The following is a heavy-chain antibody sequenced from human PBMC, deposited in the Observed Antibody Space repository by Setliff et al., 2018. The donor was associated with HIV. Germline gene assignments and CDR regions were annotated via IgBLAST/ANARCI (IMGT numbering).Heavy chain of an antibody. CDR2: IRNKKNGGTT. J-gene: IGHJ4*02. CDR3: TTDLGSGRFSWNNN. CDR1: GFNFNNYA. V-gene: IGHV3-15*01. Sequence: GGSLRLSCAATGFNFNNYAMVWVRQAPGKGLEWVARIRNKKNGGTTYYAAPVGGRFTISRDDSKNTLSLQMNSLKTEDTAIYYCTTDLGSGRFSWNNNWGQGTLVTVSS. D-gene: IGHD1-26*01.